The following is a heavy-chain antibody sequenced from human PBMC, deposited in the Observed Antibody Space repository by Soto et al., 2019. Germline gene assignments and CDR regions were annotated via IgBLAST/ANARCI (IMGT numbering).Heavy chain of an antibody. Sequence: QVQLQESGPGLVKPSQTLSLTCTVSGGSISSGGYYWSWIRQHPGKGLEWIGYIYYSGSTYYNPSLKSRVTISVDTSKNQFSLKLSSVTAADMAVYYCARDSHKGSYYNDGGDYYYYGMDVWGQGTTVTVSS. CDR3: ARDSHKGSYYNDGGDYYYYGMDV. J-gene: IGHJ6*02. CDR2: IYYSGST. CDR1: GGSISSGGYY. D-gene: IGHD3-10*01. V-gene: IGHV4-31*03.